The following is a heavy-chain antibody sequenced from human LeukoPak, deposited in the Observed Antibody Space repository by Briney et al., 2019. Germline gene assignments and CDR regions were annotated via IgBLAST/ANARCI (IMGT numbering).Heavy chain of an antibody. Sequence: ASVKVSCKASGGTFSSYAISWVRQAPGQGLEWMGGIIPIFGTANYAQKFQSRVTITADESTSTAYMELSSLRSEDTAVYYCATFPIYTAILDYWGQGTLVTVSS. CDR2: IIPIFGTA. V-gene: IGHV1-69*13. J-gene: IGHJ4*02. CDR3: ATFPIYTAILDY. D-gene: IGHD5-18*01. CDR1: GGTFSSYA.